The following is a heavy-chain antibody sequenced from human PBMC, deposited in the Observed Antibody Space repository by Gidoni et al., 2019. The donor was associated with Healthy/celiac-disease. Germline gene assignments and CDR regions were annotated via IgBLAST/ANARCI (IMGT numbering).Heavy chain of an antibody. CDR1: GFTFSSYG. CDR2: ISYDGSNK. Sequence: QVQLVASGGGVVQPGRSLRLSCAASGFTFSSYGLHWVRQAPGKGLDWVAVISYDGSNKYYADSVKGRFNIYRENSKNTLYLQMNSLRAEDTAVYYWAKVPEIRYFDWLSPIGYYYYYGMDVWGQGTTVTVSS. V-gene: IGHV3-30*18. J-gene: IGHJ6*02. D-gene: IGHD3-9*01. CDR3: AKVPEIRYFDWLSPIGYYYYYGMDV.